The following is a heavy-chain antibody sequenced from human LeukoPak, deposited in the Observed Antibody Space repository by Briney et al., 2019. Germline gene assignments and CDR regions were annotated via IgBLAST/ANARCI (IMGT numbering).Heavy chain of an antibody. D-gene: IGHD3-10*01. CDR1: GGSISDYY. V-gene: IGHV4-59*01. Sequence: SETLSLTCTVSGGSISDYYWSWIRQPPGKGLEWIGYIHYSGSTNYNPSLESRVTISVDTSKKQFSLKLRSVTAADTAVYYCARDSALLRWWLWGQGTLVTVSS. CDR2: IHYSGST. J-gene: IGHJ4*02. CDR3: ARDSALLRWWL.